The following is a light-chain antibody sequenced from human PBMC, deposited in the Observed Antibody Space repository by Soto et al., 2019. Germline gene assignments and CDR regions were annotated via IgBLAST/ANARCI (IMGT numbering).Light chain of an antibody. Sequence: EIVMTQSPLSLPVTPGEPASLSCKSSQSLLLRNGDDYLDWYLQKPGQSPQLLIYMGSSRASGVPGRFSGSGSGTDFTLKISRVEAEDVGVYFCMQSLQTPRTFGQGTKLEIK. CDR2: MGS. V-gene: IGKV2-28*01. CDR3: MQSLQTPRT. J-gene: IGKJ2*01. CDR1: QSLLLRNGDDY.